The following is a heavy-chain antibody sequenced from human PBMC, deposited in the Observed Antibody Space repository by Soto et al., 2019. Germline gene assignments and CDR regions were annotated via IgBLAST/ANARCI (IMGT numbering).Heavy chain of an antibody. CDR1: SGSITTANW. CDR2: IYHSGST. J-gene: IGHJ4*02. D-gene: IGHD2-15*01. CDR3: ARRGGGVVLAATPPFDY. V-gene: IGHV4-4*02. Sequence: QVPLQESGPRLVRPSGTLSLTCTVSSGSITTANWWSWVRQPPGRGLEGIGEIYHSGSTNYNLSLKSRVTLSVDKSKNQFSLRLSSVTAADTAMYYCARRGGGVVLAATPPFDYWGQGTLVTVSS.